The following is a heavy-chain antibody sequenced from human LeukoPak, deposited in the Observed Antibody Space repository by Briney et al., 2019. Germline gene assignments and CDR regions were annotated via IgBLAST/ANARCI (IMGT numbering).Heavy chain of an antibody. V-gene: IGHV4-59*01. CDR1: GGSFSGYY. Sequence: SETLSLTCAVYGGSFSGYYWSWIRQPPGKGLEWIGYIYYSGSTNYNPSLKSRVTISVDTSKNQFSLKLSSVTAADTAVYYCARGPGTLTDYYYYMDVWGKGTTVTVSS. CDR3: ARGPGTLTDYYYYMDV. D-gene: IGHD1-7*01. CDR2: IYYSGST. J-gene: IGHJ6*03.